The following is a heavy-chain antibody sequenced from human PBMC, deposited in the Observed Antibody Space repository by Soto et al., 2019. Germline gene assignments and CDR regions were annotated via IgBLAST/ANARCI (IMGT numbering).Heavy chain of an antibody. CDR1: GGTFSTYA. D-gene: IGHD2-2*01. V-gene: IGHV1-69*01. Sequence: QVQLVQSGAEVKKPGSSVKVSCKASGGTFSTYAINWVRQAPGPGLEWMGGTIPMCGTSNYAQKFQGRVTITADESTSTAYMALSSMRSEDTAVYYCARCNTSWYGGYYGLDVWVQGTTVTVSS. CDR3: ARCNTSWYGGYYGLDV. CDR2: TIPMCGTS. J-gene: IGHJ6*02.